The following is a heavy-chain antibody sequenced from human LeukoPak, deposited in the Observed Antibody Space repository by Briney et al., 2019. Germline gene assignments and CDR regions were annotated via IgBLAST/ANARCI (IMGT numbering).Heavy chain of an antibody. J-gene: IGHJ4*02. CDR2: ISSSGSTI. V-gene: IGHV3-48*03. D-gene: IGHD1-26*01. CDR3: ARKPQGRVAAIGDY. Sequence: GGXXRXSXAXXGXXFSSYEXNWVRQAPGKGLEWVSYISSSGSTIYYADSVKGRFTISRDNAKNSLYLQMNSLRAEDTAVYYCARKPQGRVAAIGDYWGQGTLVTVSS. CDR1: GXXFSSYE.